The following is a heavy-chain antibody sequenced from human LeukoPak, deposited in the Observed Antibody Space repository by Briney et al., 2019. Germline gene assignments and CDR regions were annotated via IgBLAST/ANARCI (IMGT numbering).Heavy chain of an antibody. D-gene: IGHD3-10*01. CDR1: GFTFTTYW. V-gene: IGHV3-7*01. CDR2: IKPDGSDK. J-gene: IGHJ4*02. CDR3: ARRRFGELFD. Sequence: GGSLRLSCAASGFTFTTYWMTWVRQAPGKGLEWVASIKPDGSDKYYVDSVKGRFTISRDNAENSLYLQMNSLRAEDTAVYYCARRRFGELFDWGQGTLVTVSS.